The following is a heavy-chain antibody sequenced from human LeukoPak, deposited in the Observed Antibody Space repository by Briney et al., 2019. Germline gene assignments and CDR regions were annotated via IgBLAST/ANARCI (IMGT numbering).Heavy chain of an antibody. J-gene: IGHJ4*02. V-gene: IGHV3-7*01. D-gene: IGHD3-16*01. CDR1: GFTFSSYW. CDR3: ARDNGGALDY. Sequence: GGSLRLSCEASGFTFSSYWMGWVRQAPGKGLEWVANIKQDASDKNYVDSVKGRFTISRDNAKNSVYLQMNSLGADDTAVYYCARDNGGALDYWGQGSLVTGFS. CDR2: IKQDASDK.